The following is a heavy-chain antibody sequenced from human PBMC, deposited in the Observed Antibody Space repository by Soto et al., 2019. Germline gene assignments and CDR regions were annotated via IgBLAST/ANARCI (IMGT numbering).Heavy chain of an antibody. Sequence: GGSLRLSCAASGFTFSSYGMHWVRQAPGKGLEWVAVIWYDGSNKYYADSVKGRFTISRDNSKNTLYLQMNSLRAEDTAVYYCARDGFVEMATIGGVGYWGQGTLVTVSS. CDR2: IWYDGSNK. J-gene: IGHJ4*02. CDR1: GFTFSSYG. V-gene: IGHV3-33*01. D-gene: IGHD5-12*01. CDR3: ARDGFVEMATIGGVGY.